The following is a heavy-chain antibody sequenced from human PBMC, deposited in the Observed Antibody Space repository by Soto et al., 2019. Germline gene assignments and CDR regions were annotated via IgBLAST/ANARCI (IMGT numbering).Heavy chain of an antibody. CDR1: GGTFSSYA. D-gene: IGHD3-3*01. V-gene: IGHV1-69*13. CDR3: ASLRIWSGYPDAFDI. CDR2: IIPIFGTA. J-gene: IGHJ3*02. Sequence: ASVKVSCKASGGTFSSYAISWVRQAPGQGLEWMGGIIPIFGTANYAQKFQGRVTITADESTSTAYMELSSLRSGDTAVYYCASLRIWSGYPDAFDICGQGTMDTVSS.